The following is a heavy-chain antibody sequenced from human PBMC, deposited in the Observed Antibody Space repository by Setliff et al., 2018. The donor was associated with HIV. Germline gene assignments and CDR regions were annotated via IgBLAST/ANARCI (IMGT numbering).Heavy chain of an antibody. CDR1: GYPFTSYG. D-gene: IGHD3-3*01. V-gene: IGHV1-18*01. J-gene: IGHJ4*02. CDR2: ISPYNGDA. CDR3: ARMQAYYNFWRSTYYFDY. Sequence: ASVKVSCKASGYPFTSYGICWVRQAPGHGLERMGYISPYNGDAYYAKKFQGRVTMTTDTSTTAVSMELTNLRSDDTAVYFCARMQAYYNFWRSTYYFDYWGQGTQVTVSS.